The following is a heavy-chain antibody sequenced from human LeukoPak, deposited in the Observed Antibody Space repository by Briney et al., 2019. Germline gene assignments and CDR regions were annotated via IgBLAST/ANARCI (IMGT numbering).Heavy chain of an antibody. J-gene: IGHJ4*02. Sequence: GESLKISCEGSGYSFTNYWIGWVRQMPGKGLERMGTIYPDDSDTRYSPSFQGHVTISADKSINTAYLQWSSLKASDTAMYYCARQGVGTSTCDYWGQGTLVTVSS. D-gene: IGHD1-26*01. V-gene: IGHV5-51*01. CDR1: GYSFTNYW. CDR2: IYPDDSDT. CDR3: ARQGVGTSTCDY.